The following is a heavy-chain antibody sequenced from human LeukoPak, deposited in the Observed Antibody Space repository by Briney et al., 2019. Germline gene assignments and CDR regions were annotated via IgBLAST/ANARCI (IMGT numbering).Heavy chain of an antibody. CDR2: IYYSGST. CDR1: GGSISSSSYY. V-gene: IGHV4-39*01. D-gene: IGHD6-19*01. Sequence: SETLSLTCTVSGGSISSSSYYWGWIRQPPGKGLEWIESIYYSGSTYYNPSLKSRVTISVDTSKNQFSLKLSSVTAADTAVYYCARFTLRGAVAVNNWFDPWGQGTLVTVSS. J-gene: IGHJ5*02. CDR3: ARFTLRGAVAVNNWFDP.